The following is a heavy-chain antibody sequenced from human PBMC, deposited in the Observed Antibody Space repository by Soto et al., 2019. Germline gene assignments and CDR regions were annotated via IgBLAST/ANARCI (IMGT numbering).Heavy chain of an antibody. J-gene: IGHJ6*02. CDR2: ISSSSYI. Sequence: GSLRLSCAASGFTFSSYSMNWVRQAPGKGLEWVSSISSSSYIYYADSVKGRFTISRDNAKNSLYLQMNSLRAEDTAVYYCARERTYYDILTGYLHYYYGMDVWGQGTTVTVSS. CDR1: GFTFSSYS. V-gene: IGHV3-21*01. CDR3: ARERTYYDILTGYLHYYYGMDV. D-gene: IGHD3-9*01.